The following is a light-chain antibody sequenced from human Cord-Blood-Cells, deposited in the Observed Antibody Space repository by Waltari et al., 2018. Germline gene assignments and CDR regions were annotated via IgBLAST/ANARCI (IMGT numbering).Light chain of an antibody. J-gene: IGLJ1*01. CDR3: SSHTSSSTFV. CDR2: DGR. Sequence: QSALTPPAAVSGSPGQSLPHSRTGPRSDVGGYNYVSWYQQHPGNGPKLMIYDGRNRPSGVSNRFSGSKSGNTASLPISGLQAEDESDYYCSSHTSSSTFVCGTGTKVTVL. CDR1: RSDVGGYNY. V-gene: IGLV2-14*01.